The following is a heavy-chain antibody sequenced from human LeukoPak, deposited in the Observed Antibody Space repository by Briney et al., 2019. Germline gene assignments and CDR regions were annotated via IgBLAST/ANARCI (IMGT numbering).Heavy chain of an antibody. Sequence: SETLSLTCAIHGGTFSGYYWSWIRQPPGKGLEWIGEINHSGSTNYNPSLKSRVTISVDTSKNQFSLKLSSVTAADTAVYYCARVNINNWHSCDYWGQGTLVTVSS. CDR2: INHSGST. CDR3: ARVNINNWHSCDY. J-gene: IGHJ4*02. V-gene: IGHV4-34*01. D-gene: IGHD1-1*01. CDR1: GGTFSGYY.